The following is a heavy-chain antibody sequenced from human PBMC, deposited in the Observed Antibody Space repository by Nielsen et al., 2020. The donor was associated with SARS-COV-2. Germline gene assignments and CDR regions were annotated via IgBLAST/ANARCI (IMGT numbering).Heavy chain of an antibody. CDR1: GGSISSNIYS. D-gene: IGHD3-10*01. V-gene: IGHV4-39*07. Sequence: LETLSLTCSVSGGSISSNIYSWGWIRQPPGKGLEWIGAIYYNVSTYYNPSLKSRVTISVDTSKNQFSLKLSSVTAADTAVYYCARTVTMVRDNWFDPWGQGTLVTVSS. CDR3: ARTVTMVRDNWFDP. CDR2: IYYNVST. J-gene: IGHJ5*02.